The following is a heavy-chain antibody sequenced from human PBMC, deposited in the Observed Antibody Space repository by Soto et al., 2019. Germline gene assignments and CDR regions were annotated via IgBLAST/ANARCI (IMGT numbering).Heavy chain of an antibody. Sequence: GGSLRLSCAASGFTLSRHTMNWVRQAPGKGLEWVSFIGSRTSDIYYADSVKGRFTISRDNAKNSLYLDLTRLRAEDTAAYFCVRDYYDTSGYPNTFDMWGQGTRVTVSS. J-gene: IGHJ3*02. CDR1: GFTLSRHT. CDR2: IGSRTSDI. CDR3: VRDYYDTSGYPNTFDM. V-gene: IGHV3-21*01. D-gene: IGHD3-22*01.